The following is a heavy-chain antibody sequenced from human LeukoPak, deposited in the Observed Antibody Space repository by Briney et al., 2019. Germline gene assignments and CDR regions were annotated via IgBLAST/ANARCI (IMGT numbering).Heavy chain of an antibody. Sequence: PSETLSLTCTVSGGSISSSSYYWGWLRQPPGKGLEWIGYIYYNGNTNYNPSLKSRVTISVDTSKNQFSLKLSSVTAADTAVYYCAREVKGGYDTYWGQGTLVTVSS. CDR1: GGSISSSSYY. V-gene: IGHV4-61*05. D-gene: IGHD5-12*01. J-gene: IGHJ4*02. CDR2: IYYNGNT. CDR3: AREVKGGYDTY.